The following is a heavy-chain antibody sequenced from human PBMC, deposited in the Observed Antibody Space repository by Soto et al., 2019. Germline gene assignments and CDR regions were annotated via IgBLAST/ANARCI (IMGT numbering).Heavy chain of an antibody. CDR3: AAGCSGGSCYHWYFDL. V-gene: IGHV1-58*01. CDR1: GFTFTSSA. D-gene: IGHD2-15*01. J-gene: IGHJ2*01. CDR2: IVVGSGNT. Sequence: QMQLVQSGPEVKKPGTSVKVSCKASGFTFTSSAVQWVRQARGQRLEWIGWIVVGSGNTNYAQKCQERVTITRDRSTSTAYRELSSLRSEDTAVYYCAAGCSGGSCYHWYFDLWGRGTLVTVSS.